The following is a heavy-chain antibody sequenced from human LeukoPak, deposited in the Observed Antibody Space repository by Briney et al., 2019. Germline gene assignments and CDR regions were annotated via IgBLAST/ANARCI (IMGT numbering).Heavy chain of an antibody. CDR3: ARASRWGYYYDSSGYSADAFDI. V-gene: IGHV1-8*01. Sequence: ASVKVSCKASGYTFTSYDTNWVRQATGQGLEWMGWMNPNSGNTGYAQKFQGRVTMTRNTSISTAYMELSSLRSEDTAVYYCARASRWGYYYDSSGYSADAFDIWGQGTMVTVSS. J-gene: IGHJ3*02. D-gene: IGHD3-22*01. CDR1: GYTFTSYD. CDR2: MNPNSGNT.